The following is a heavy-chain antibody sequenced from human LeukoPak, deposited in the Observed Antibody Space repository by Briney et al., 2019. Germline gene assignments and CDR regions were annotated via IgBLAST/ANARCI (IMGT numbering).Heavy chain of an antibody. CDR2: IWYDGSNK. D-gene: IGHD2-15*01. CDR1: GFTFSSYG. V-gene: IGHV3-33*01. J-gene: IGHJ4*02. Sequence: GGSLRLSCAASGFTFSSYGMHWVRQAPGKGLEWVALIWYDGSNKYYADSVKDRFTISRDNSKNTLYLQMNSLRAEDTAVYYCARGCSGGSCFARADYWGQGTLVTVSS. CDR3: ARGCSGGSCFARADY.